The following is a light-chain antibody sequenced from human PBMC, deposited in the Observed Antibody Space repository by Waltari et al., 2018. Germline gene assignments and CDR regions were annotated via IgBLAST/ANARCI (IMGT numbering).Light chain of an antibody. CDR3: QQYNNWPPLT. CDR2: GAS. J-gene: IGKJ4*01. Sequence: EIMMTHSPATLSVSPGESATLSCRASQSVSSNLAWYQQKPGQPPRLLIYGASTRATGIPARFSGSGSGTEFTITISSLQSEDFAVYYCQQYNNWPPLTFGGGTKVEIK. V-gene: IGKV3-15*01. CDR1: QSVSSN.